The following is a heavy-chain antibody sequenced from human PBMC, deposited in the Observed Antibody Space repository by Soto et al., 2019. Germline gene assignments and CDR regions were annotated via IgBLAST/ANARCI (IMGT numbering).Heavy chain of an antibody. CDR2: INHSGST. CDR3: ARGTVNSMVRGVIDY. D-gene: IGHD3-10*01. V-gene: IGHV4-34*01. Sequence: SETLSLTCAVYGGSFSGYYWSWIRQPPGKGLEWIGEINHSGSTNYNPSLKSRVTISVDTSKNQFSLKLSSVTAADTAVYYCARGTVNSMVRGVIDYWGQGTLVTVSS. CDR1: GGSFSGYY. J-gene: IGHJ4*02.